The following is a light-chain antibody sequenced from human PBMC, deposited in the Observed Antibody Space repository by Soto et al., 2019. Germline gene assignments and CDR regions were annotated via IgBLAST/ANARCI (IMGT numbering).Light chain of an antibody. CDR3: LQDYNYPWT. V-gene: IGKV1-6*01. CDR2: AAS. Sequence: AIQMTQSPSSLSASVGDRVTITCRASQGIRNELGWYQQKPGKAPKLLIYAASSLQSGVPSRVRGSGSGTDFTLTISSLQPEDFATYYCLQDYNYPWTFGQGTKVEIK. J-gene: IGKJ1*01. CDR1: QGIRNE.